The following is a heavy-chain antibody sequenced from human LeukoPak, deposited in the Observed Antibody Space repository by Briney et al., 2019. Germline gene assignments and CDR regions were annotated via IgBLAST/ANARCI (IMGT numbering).Heavy chain of an antibody. CDR3: AREERYQLPLFYPDTIDY. D-gene: IGHD2-2*01. Sequence: SETLSLTCTVSGVSISSSSYYWRWIRQPPGKGLEWIGSIYYSGSTYYNPSLKSRVTISVDTSKNQFSLKLSSVTAADTAVYYCAREERYQLPLFYPDTIDYWGQGTLVTVSS. V-gene: IGHV4-39*02. J-gene: IGHJ4*02. CDR1: GVSISSSSYY. CDR2: IYYSGST.